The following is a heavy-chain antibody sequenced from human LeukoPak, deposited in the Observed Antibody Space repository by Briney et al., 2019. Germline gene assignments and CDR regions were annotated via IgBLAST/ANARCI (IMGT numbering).Heavy chain of an antibody. J-gene: IGHJ4*02. V-gene: IGHV4-39*07. CDR2: IYYSGST. CDR1: GGSISSSSYY. CDR3: ARDTRYSQGYSYGFDY. Sequence: SETLSLTCTVSGGSISSSSYYWGWLRRPPGKGLEWIGSIYYSGSTYYNPSLKSRVTISVDTSKNQFSLKLSSVTAADTAVYYCARDTRYSQGYSYGFDYWGQGTLVTVSS. D-gene: IGHD5-18*01.